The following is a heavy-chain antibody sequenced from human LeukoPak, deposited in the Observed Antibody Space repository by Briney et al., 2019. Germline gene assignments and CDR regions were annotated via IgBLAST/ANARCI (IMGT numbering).Heavy chain of an antibody. V-gene: IGHV4-61*02. CDR1: GGSISSGSYY. CDR3: ARDSGGYDGGVYYYYYMDV. J-gene: IGHJ6*03. CDR2: IYTSGST. Sequence: SETLSLTCTVSGGSISSGSYYWSWIRQPAGKGLEWIGRIYTSGSTNYNPSLKSRVTMSVDTSKNQFSLKLSSVTAADTAVYYCARDSGGYDGGVYYYYYMDVWGKGTTVTVSS. D-gene: IGHD5-12*01.